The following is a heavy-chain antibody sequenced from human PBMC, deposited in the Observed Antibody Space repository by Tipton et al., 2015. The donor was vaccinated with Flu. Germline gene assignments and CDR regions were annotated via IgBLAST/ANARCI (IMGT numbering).Heavy chain of an antibody. CDR2: THYRSKWYN. V-gene: IGHV6-1*01. CDR1: GDSVSSNSAA. D-gene: IGHD2-2*01. CDR3: ARGTGDCSSTSCFHGMDV. Sequence: GLVKPSQTLSLTCAISGDSVSSNSAAWNWIRQSPSRGLEWLGRTHYRSKWYNDYAVSVKSRITINPDTSKNQFSLQLNSVTPEDTAVYYCARGTGDCSSTSCFHGMDVWGQGTTVTVSS. J-gene: IGHJ6*02.